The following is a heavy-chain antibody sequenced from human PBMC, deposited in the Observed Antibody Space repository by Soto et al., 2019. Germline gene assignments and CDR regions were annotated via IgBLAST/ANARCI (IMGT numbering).Heavy chain of an antibody. CDR1: GYTFSNYD. CDR2: VNPNNGDT. Sequence: QVQLVQSGAELKKPGASVKVSCKASGYTFSNYDMTWVRQATGQWPEWIGWVNPNNGDTGYAQTFQGRVTLTTDISTTTAYMELTSLRSEDTAISYCAKVSRKGSAIDFAYWGQGTLITVSS. V-gene: IGHV1-8*01. J-gene: IGHJ4*02. D-gene: IGHD3-10*01. CDR3: AKVSRKGSAIDFAY.